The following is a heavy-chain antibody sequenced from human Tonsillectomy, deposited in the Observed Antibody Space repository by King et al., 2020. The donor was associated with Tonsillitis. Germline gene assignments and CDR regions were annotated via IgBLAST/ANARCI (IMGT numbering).Heavy chain of an antibody. J-gene: IGHJ6*02. CDR1: GFTFSSYA. CDR3: ARDRWFGELSADYDYGRDV. D-gene: IGHD3-10*01. CDR2: ISYDGSNK. Sequence: VQLVESGGGVVQPGRSLRLSCAASGFTFSSYAMHWVRQAPGKGLEWVAVISYDGSNKYYADSVKGRFTISRDNSKNTLYLQMNSLRAEDTGVYYCARDRWFGELSADYDYGRDVGGQGTTVTVSS. V-gene: IGHV3-30-3*01.